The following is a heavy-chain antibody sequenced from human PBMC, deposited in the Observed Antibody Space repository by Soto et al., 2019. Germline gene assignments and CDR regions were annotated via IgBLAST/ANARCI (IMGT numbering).Heavy chain of an antibody. Sequence: QVLLVQSGPEIKKPGASVKVSCKASGYTFSNYGITWVRQAPGQPLEWLGWISLYSDGTNYAQKFQGRVSMTTDTSTTTAYMELRSLRSDDTAVYYCARVVPGAEAWFGPWGQGTLVTVSS. D-gene: IGHD2-2*01. V-gene: IGHV1-18*01. J-gene: IGHJ5*02. CDR3: ARVVPGAEAWFGP. CDR1: GYTFSNYG. CDR2: ISLYSDGT.